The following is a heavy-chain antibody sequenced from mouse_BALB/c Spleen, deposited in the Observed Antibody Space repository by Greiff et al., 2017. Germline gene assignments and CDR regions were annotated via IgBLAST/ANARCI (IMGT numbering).Heavy chain of an antibody. Sequence: EVKLMESGGGLVQPGGSLKLSCAASGFTFSSYGMSWVRQTPDKRLELVATINSNGGSTYYPDSVKGRFTISRDNAKNTLYLQMSSLKSEDTAMYYCARESETGYYAMDYWGQGTSVTVSS. CDR2: INSNGGST. CDR3: ARESETGYYAMDY. CDR1: GFTFSSYG. J-gene: IGHJ4*01. V-gene: IGHV5-6-3*01. D-gene: IGHD4-1*01.